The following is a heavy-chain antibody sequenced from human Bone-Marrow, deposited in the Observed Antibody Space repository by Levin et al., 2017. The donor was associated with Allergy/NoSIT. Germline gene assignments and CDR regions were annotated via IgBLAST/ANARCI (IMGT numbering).Heavy chain of an antibody. Sequence: KASETLSLTCAVYGGSFSGYYWSWIRQPPGKGLEWIGEINHSGSTNYNPSLKSRVTISVDTSKNQFSLKLSSVTAADTAVYYCAREDGIAVAGTADDAFDIWGQGTMVTVSS. V-gene: IGHV4-34*01. J-gene: IGHJ3*02. CDR1: GGSFSGYY. CDR2: INHSGST. D-gene: IGHD6-19*01. CDR3: AREDGIAVAGTADDAFDI.